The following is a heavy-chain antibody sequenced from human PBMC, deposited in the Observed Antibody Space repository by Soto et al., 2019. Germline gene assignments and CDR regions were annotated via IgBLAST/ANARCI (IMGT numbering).Heavy chain of an antibody. CDR3: ARDAPYYYDSSGYYYAQIGAFDI. Sequence: GGSLRLSCAASGFTFSSYGMHWVRQAPGKGLERVAVIWYDGSNKYYADSVKGRFTISRDNSKNTLYLQMNSLRAEDTVVYYCARDAPYYYDSSGYYYAQIGAFDIWGQGTMVTVSS. CDR1: GFTFSSYG. V-gene: IGHV3-33*01. D-gene: IGHD3-22*01. CDR2: IWYDGSNK. J-gene: IGHJ3*02.